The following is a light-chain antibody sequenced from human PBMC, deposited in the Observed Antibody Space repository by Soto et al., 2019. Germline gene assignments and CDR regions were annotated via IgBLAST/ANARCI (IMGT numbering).Light chain of an antibody. V-gene: IGKV1-5*01. Sequence: EIQMTQSPSTLSASVGERVTITCRASQSISSWLAWYQQKPGKAPKLLIYDASSLESGVPSRFSGSGSGTEFTLTISSLQPDDFATYYCQQYNSYSPLTFGGGTKVDI. CDR3: QQYNSYSPLT. CDR2: DAS. CDR1: QSISSW. J-gene: IGKJ4*01.